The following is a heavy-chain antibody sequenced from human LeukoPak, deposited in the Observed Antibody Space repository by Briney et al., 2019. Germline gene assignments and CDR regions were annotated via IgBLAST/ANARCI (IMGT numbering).Heavy chain of an antibody. CDR2: INHSGST. D-gene: IGHD3-22*01. CDR3: ARATIVEYSSGYYYLY. V-gene: IGHV4-34*01. CDR1: GGSFSGYY. J-gene: IGHJ4*02. Sequence: SETLSLTCAVYGGSFSGYYWSWIRQPPGKGLEWIGEINHSGSTNYNPSLKSRVTISVDTSKNQFSLKLSSVAAADTAVYYCARATIVEYSSGYYYLYWGQGTLVTVSS.